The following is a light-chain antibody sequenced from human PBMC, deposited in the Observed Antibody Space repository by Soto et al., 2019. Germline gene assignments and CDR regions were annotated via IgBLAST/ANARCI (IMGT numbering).Light chain of an antibody. J-gene: IGKJ1*01. CDR1: QSVSTRY. V-gene: IGKV3-20*01. CDR2: GAS. Sequence: EIVLTQSPGTLSLSPGERATLSCRASQSVSTRYVAWYQQRPSQAPRLLMYGASSRATGIPDRFNGSGSGTDFTLTITRLEPEDFAVYYCQQYYSSPPGTFGQGTQVEIK. CDR3: QQYYSSPPGT.